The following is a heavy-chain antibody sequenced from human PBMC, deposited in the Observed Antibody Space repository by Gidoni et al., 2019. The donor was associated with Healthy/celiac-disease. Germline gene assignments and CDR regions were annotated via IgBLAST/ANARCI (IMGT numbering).Heavy chain of an antibody. Sequence: EVQLVESGGDLVQPGGSLRLSCTASGFTFTSYAMTWVRQAPGKGLEWVSGISGSGPNTYYADSVKGRFTISRDNSIDTLYLQMNSLRAEDTAVYYCAKDSGGTYYFSFDYWGQGTLVTVAS. J-gene: IGHJ4*02. D-gene: IGHD1-26*01. CDR3: AKDSGGTYYFSFDY. V-gene: IGHV3-23*04. CDR1: GFTFTSYA. CDR2: ISGSGPNT.